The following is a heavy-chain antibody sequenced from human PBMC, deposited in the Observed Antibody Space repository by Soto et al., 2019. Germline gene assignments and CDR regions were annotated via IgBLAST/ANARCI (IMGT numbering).Heavy chain of an antibody. Sequence: GESLKISCKGSGYSFTSYWITWVRQMPGKGLEWMGRIDPSDSYTNYSPSFQGHVTISADKSLSTAYLQWSGLKASDTAMYYCAMPYYSGSQRYHGLDVWGQGTPVTVSS. J-gene: IGHJ6*02. D-gene: IGHD3-10*01. V-gene: IGHV5-10-1*01. CDR2: IDPSDSYT. CDR3: AMPYYSGSQRYHGLDV. CDR1: GYSFTSYW.